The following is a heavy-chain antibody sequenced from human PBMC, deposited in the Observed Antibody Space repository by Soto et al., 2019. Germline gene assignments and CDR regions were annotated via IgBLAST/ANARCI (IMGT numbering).Heavy chain of an antibody. CDR1: GFTLSSYA. D-gene: IGHD1-26*01. CDR3: AKGPDSGSYLWDY. CDR2: ISGGGDNT. Sequence: PGGSLRLSCAASGFTLSSYAMSWVRQGPGKGLEWVSAISGGGDNTYYADSVKGRFTISRDNSKNTLYLQMNSLRAEDTAVYYCAKGPDSGSYLWDYWGQGTLVTVSS. J-gene: IGHJ4*02. V-gene: IGHV3-23*01.